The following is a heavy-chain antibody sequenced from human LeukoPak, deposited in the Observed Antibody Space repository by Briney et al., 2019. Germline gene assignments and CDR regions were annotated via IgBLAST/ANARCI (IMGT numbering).Heavy chain of an antibody. CDR2: ISSSGTSI. CDR3: ARRGYYDSSAYSFGH. CDR1: GFTFSDYA. Sequence: GSLKLSCSASGFTFSDYAMGWVRQAPGKGLEWISYISSSGTSISYADSVKGRFTISRDNAKNSLYLQMNSLRAEDTAVYYCARRGYYDSSAYSFGHWGQGTLVTVSS. D-gene: IGHD3-22*01. V-gene: IGHV3-11*01. J-gene: IGHJ4*02.